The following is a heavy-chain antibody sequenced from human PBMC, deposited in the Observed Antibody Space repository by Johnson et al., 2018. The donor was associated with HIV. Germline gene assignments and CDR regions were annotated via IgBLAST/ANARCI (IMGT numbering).Heavy chain of an antibody. V-gene: IGHV3-30*02. J-gene: IGHJ3*02. D-gene: IGHD1-26*01. CDR2: IRYDASNK. Sequence: VQLMESGGGLVKPGGSLRLSCAASGFTVSDYYMSWIRQAPGKGLEWVAFIRYDASNKYYVDSVKGRFTISRDNSKNTLYLQMHSLRAEDTAVYYCARDSQWEIDDAFDIWGQGTMVTVSS. CDR3: ARDSQWEIDDAFDI. CDR1: GFTVSDYY.